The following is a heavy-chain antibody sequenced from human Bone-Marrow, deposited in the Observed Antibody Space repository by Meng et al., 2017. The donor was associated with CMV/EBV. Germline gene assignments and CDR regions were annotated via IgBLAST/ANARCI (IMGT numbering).Heavy chain of an antibody. CDR3: ARDLGNGRITMSY. J-gene: IGHJ4*02. CDR2: ISSSGSTI. CDR1: GFTFSTYA. D-gene: IGHD3-10*02. V-gene: IGHV3-48*03. Sequence: GGSLRLSCAASGFTFSTYAMSWVRQAPGKGLEWVSYISSSGSTIYYADSVKGRFTISRDNAKNSLYLQMNSLRAEDTAVYYCARDLGNGRITMSYWGQGTLVTVSS.